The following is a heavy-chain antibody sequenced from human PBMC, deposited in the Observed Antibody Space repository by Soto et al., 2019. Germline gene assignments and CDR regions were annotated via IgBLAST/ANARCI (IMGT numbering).Heavy chain of an antibody. J-gene: IGHJ6*02. CDR1: GYTFTSYD. D-gene: IGHD6-19*01. CDR3: AITPGWFAGMAV. V-gene: IGHV1-8*01. Sequence: ASVKVSCKAPGYTFTSYDINWVRQATGQGLEWMGWMNPNSGNTGYAQKFQGRVTMTRNTSISTAYMELSSLRSEDTAVYYCAITPGWFAGMAVWGQGTTVTVSS. CDR2: MNPNSGNT.